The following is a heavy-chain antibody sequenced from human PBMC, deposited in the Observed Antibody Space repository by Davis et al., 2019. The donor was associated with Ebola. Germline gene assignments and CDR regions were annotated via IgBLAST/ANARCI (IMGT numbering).Heavy chain of an antibody. Sequence: PGGSLRLSCAASGFTFDDYAMHWVRQAPGKGLEWVSGISWNSGSIGYADSVKGRFTISRDNAKNSLYLQMNSLRAEDTALYYCAKDRGGYYDSSGYLHGYYGMDVWGQGTTVTVSS. V-gene: IGHV3-9*01. D-gene: IGHD3-22*01. CDR1: GFTFDDYA. CDR3: AKDRGGYYDSSGYLHGYYGMDV. J-gene: IGHJ6*02. CDR2: ISWNSGSI.